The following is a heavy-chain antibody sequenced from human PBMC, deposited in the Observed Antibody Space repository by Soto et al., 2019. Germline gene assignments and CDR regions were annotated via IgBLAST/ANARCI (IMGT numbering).Heavy chain of an antibody. CDR3: AAATTWNFHFQY. CDR1: GFTISTHG. Sequence: QVQLVESGGGVVQPGTSLRLSCAASGFTISTHGMHWVRQAPGKGLEWVANIWYDGSNRFYADSVKGRFTISKDNSKNTLYRQMSSLRAEDTAVYYCAAATTWNFHFQYWGQGTQVTVSS. V-gene: IGHV3-33*01. J-gene: IGHJ4*02. CDR2: IWYDGSNR. D-gene: IGHD1-7*01.